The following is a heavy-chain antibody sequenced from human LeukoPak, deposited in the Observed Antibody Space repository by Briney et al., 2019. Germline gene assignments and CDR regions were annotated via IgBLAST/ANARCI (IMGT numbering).Heavy chain of an antibody. CDR2: IYYSGST. CDR1: GGSISSYY. Sequence: SETLSLACTVSGGSISSYYWSWIRQPPGRGLEWIGYIYYSGSTNYNPSLKSRVTISVDTSKNQFSLKLSPVTAAVTAVYYCARSPPDMVRGVIRGFDYWGQGTLVTVSS. CDR3: ARSPPDMVRGVIRGFDY. V-gene: IGHV4-59*01. D-gene: IGHD3-10*01. J-gene: IGHJ4*02.